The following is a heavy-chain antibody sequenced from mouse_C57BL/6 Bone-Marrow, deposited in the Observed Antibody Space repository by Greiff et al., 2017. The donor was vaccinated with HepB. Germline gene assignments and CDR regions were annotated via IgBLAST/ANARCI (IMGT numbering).Heavy chain of an antibody. J-gene: IGHJ4*01. CDR1: GYTFTSYG. CDR3: ARYGPYYYAMDY. V-gene: IGHV1-81*01. Sequence: VKLLESGAELARPGASVKLSCKASGYTFTSYGISWVKQRTGQGLEWIGEIYPRSGNTYYNEKFKGKATLTADKSSSTAYKKLRSRTSEDSAVYFCARYGPYYYAMDYWGQGTAVTVSS. CDR2: IYPRSGNT. D-gene: IGHD1-1*01.